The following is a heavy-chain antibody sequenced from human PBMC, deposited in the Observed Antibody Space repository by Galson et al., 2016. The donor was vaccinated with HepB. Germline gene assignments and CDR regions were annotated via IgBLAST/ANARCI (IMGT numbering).Heavy chain of an antibody. V-gene: IGHV6-1*01. D-gene: IGHD6-19*01. CDR3: AREDYSSGWPLNWHFDL. CDR1: GDSVSSNSAA. J-gene: IGHJ2*01. Sequence: CAISGDSVSSNSAAWNWIRQSPSRGLEWLGRTYYRSKWYNDYAVSVKSRITINPDTSKNQFSLQLNSVTPEDTAVYYCAREDYSSGWPLNWHFDLWGRGTLVSVSS. CDR2: TYYRSKWYN.